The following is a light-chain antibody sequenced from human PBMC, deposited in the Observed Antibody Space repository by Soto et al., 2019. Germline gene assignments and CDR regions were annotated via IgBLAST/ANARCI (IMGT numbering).Light chain of an antibody. V-gene: IGKV3-11*01. CDR1: QSVSSR. J-gene: IGKJ5*01. CDR3: QQRSKWPIT. Sequence: EIVMTQSPGTLSLSPGERAPLSCMASQSVSSRLAWYQQKPCQARRLLISGASSRATGIPDRFSGRGSGTDFTLTISSLQTEDFAVYCCQQRSKWPITFGQGTRLEI. CDR2: GAS.